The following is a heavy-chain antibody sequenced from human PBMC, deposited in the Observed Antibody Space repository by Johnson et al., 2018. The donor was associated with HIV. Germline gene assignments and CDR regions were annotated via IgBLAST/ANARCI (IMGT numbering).Heavy chain of an antibody. CDR1: GFTFSSYW. CDR2: ISYDGSNK. CDR3: AIPSPYYYDSSAFDI. Sequence: VQLVESGGGLVQPGGSLRLSCAASGFTFSSYWMSWVRQAPGKGLEWVAVISYDGSNKYYADSVKGRFTISRDNAKNTLYLQMNSLRAEDTAVYYCAIPSPYYYDSSAFDIWGQGTMVTVSS. J-gene: IGHJ3*02. V-gene: IGHV3-30*03. D-gene: IGHD3-22*01.